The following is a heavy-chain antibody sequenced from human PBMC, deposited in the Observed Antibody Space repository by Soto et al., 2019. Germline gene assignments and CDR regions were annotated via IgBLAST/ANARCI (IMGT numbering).Heavy chain of an antibody. J-gene: IGHJ4*02. V-gene: IGHV1-46*01. CDR1: GYTFTSYY. CDR2: INPSGGST. D-gene: IGHD1-26*01. CDR3: ARSYIVSGSYCGYFDC. Sequence: ASVKVSCKASGYTFTSYYMHWVRQAPGQGLEWMGIINPSGGSTSYAQKFQGRFTISRDNAKNSLYLQMSRLRAEDTAVYYCARSYIVSGSYCGYFDCWGQGTLVTVSS.